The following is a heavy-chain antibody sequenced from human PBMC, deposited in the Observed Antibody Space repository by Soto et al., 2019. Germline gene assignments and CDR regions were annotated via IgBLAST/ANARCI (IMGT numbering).Heavy chain of an antibody. V-gene: IGHV4-4*07. CDR1: GGSISSYY. J-gene: IGHJ3*02. CDR3: ERGEQWLVHVAFDI. D-gene: IGHD6-19*01. CDR2: IYTSGST. Sequence: ETLSLTCTVSGGSISSYYWSWIRQPAGKGLEWSGRIYTSGSTNYNPSLNSRVTMSVATXXXXXXLXLSSXXXADTAVYYCERGEQWLVHVAFDIWGQGTMVS.